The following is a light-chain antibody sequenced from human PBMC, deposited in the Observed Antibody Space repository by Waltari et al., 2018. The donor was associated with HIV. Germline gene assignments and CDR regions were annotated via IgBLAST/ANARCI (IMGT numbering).Light chain of an antibody. CDR3: CSYTGTGVL. Sequence: QSALTQPASVSGSPGQSLTISCTGTSRDVGAYNLVSWYQQHPGTAPKLMIFEVTKRPSGVSDRFSGSRSGNTASLTISGLQAEDEGDYYCCSYTGTGVLFGRGTKLTVL. CDR1: SRDVGAYNL. V-gene: IGLV2-23*02. CDR2: EVT. J-gene: IGLJ2*01.